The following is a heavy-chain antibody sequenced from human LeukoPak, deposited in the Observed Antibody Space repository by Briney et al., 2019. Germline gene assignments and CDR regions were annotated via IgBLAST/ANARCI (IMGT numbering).Heavy chain of an antibody. CDR3: ARHSSSGWSGNWFDP. J-gene: IGHJ5*02. Sequence: SETLSLTCTVSGGSISSSSYYWGWIRQPPGKGLEWIGSIYYSGSTYYNPSLKSRVTISVDTSKNQFSLKLSSVTAADTAVYYCARHSSSGWSGNWFDPWGQGTLVTVSS. CDR2: IYYSGST. D-gene: IGHD6-19*01. V-gene: IGHV4-39*01. CDR1: GGSISSSSYY.